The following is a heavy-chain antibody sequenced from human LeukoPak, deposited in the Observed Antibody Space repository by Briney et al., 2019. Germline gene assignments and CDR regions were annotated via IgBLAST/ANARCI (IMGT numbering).Heavy chain of an antibody. Sequence: GGSLRLSCVASGFTFSSFEMNWVRQAPGKGLEWVSYITSSASTIYYAESVKGRFTISRDNAKNSLFLQMNSLRAEDTAVYYCARKVLSGSRYFDYWGQGALVTVSS. V-gene: IGHV3-48*03. J-gene: IGHJ4*02. CDR1: GFTFSSFE. CDR3: ARKVLSGSRYFDY. CDR2: ITSSASTI. D-gene: IGHD1-26*01.